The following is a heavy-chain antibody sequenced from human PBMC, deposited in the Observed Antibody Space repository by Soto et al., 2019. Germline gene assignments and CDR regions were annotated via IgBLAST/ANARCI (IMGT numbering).Heavy chain of an antibody. V-gene: IGHV1-18*01. CDR2: ISAYNGNT. CDR3: ARVAAVAGTVYYYDYMDV. Sequence: QVQLVQSGAEVKKPGASVKVSCKASGYTFTSYGISWVRQAPGQGLEWMGWISAYNGNTNYTQKLQGRVTMTTDTSTSTAYMELRSLRSDYTAVYYCARVAAVAGTVYYYDYMDVWGKGTTVTVSS. J-gene: IGHJ6*03. D-gene: IGHD6-19*01. CDR1: GYTFTSYG.